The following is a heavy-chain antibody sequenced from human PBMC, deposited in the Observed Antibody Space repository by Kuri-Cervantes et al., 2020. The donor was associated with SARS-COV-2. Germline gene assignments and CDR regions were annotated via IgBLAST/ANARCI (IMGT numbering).Heavy chain of an antibody. CDR2: IYYSGST. J-gene: IGHJ6*02. CDR1: GGSISSYY. V-gene: IGHV4-59*01. CDR3: ARDDFYYYAMDV. Sequence: GSLRLSCTVSGGSISSYYWSRIRQPPGKGLEWIGYIYYSGSTNYNPSLKSRVTISVDTSKNQFSLRLSSVTAADTAVYYCARDDFYYYAMDVWGQGTTVTVSS.